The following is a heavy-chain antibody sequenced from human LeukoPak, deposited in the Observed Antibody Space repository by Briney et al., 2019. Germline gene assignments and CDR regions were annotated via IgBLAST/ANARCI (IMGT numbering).Heavy chain of an antibody. J-gene: IGHJ4*02. D-gene: IGHD6-13*01. CDR2: ISGSGGST. CDR3: AKELYSSSASDY. V-gene: IGHV3-23*01. Sequence: GGSLRLSCAASGFTFSSYAMTRVRQAPGKGLECVSAISGSGGSTYYADSVKGRFTISRDNSKNTLYLQMNSLRAEDTAVYYCAKELYSSSASDYWGQGTLVTVSS. CDR1: GFTFSSYA.